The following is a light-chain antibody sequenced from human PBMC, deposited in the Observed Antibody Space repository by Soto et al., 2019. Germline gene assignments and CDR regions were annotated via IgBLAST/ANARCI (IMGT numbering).Light chain of an antibody. V-gene: IGKV1-12*01. J-gene: IGKJ4*01. Sequence: DIQMTQSPSSVSASVGDRVTITCRASQGISSWLAWYQQKPGRAPKLLIYSASSLQSGAPSRFTGSGSGTDFTLTITGLQPDDVVTYYCQQGNSFPLSFGGGTKVEIK. CDR2: SAS. CDR3: QQGNSFPLS. CDR1: QGISSW.